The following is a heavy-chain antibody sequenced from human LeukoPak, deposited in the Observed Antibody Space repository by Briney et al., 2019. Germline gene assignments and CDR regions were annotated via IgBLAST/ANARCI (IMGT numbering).Heavy chain of an antibody. CDR2: ISSKSTST. CDR3: ARETILDI. CDR1: GFTFSDYY. J-gene: IGHJ3*02. V-gene: IGHV3-11*06. D-gene: IGHD2-21*01. Sequence: PGGSLRPSCAASGFTFSDYYMSWIRQAPGKGPEWVSSISSKSTSTSYADSVKGRFTISRDNAKNSLYLQMNSLRAEDTAVYYCARETILDIWGQGTMVTVSS.